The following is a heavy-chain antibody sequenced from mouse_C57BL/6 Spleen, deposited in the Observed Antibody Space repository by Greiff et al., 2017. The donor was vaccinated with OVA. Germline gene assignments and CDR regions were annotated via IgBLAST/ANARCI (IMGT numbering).Heavy chain of an antibody. CDR2: IYPGDGDT. CDR1: GYAFSSSW. D-gene: IGHD1-1*01. CDR3: ARTYCYGSSYWYFDG. V-gene: IGHV1-82*01. J-gene: IGHJ1*03. Sequence: VQLVESGPELVKPGASVKISCKASGYAFSSSWMNWVKQRPGKGLEWIGRIYPGDGDTNYNGKFKGKATLTADKSSSTAYMQLSSLTSEDSAVYFCARTYCYGSSYWYFDGWGTGTTVTVSS.